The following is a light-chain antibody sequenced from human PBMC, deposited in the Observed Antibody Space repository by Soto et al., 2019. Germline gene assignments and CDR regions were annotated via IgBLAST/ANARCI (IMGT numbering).Light chain of an antibody. J-gene: IGKJ1*01. CDR2: GAS. Sequence: TQSPGTLSLSPGARATLSCRASQSFSTNLAWYQQKPGQAPRLLIYGASTRATGIPARFSGSESGTEFTLTISGLQYEDFAVYHCQQYNDWPGTFGQGTKVDIK. V-gene: IGKV3-15*01. CDR1: QSFSTN. CDR3: QQYNDWPGT.